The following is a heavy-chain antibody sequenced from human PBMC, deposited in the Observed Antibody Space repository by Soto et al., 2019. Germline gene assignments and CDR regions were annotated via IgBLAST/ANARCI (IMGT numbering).Heavy chain of an antibody. CDR1: GFTFSSYS. D-gene: IGHD6-13*01. J-gene: IGHJ4*02. CDR2: ISSSSSYI. CDR3: ARDEHGYSSSWSDY. V-gene: IGHV3-21*01. Sequence: PGGSLRLSCAASGFTFSSYSMNWVRQAPGKGLEWVSSISSSSSYIYYADSVKGRFTISRDNAKNSLYLQMNSLRAEDTAVYYCARDEHGYSSSWSDYWGQGTLVTISS.